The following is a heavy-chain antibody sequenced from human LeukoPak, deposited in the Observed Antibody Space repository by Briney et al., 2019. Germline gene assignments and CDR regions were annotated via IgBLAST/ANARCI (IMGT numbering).Heavy chain of an antibody. CDR2: IYYSGST. CDR3: ARVSPYSSSWYYFDY. V-gene: IGHV4-59*01. D-gene: IGHD6-13*01. CDR1: GGSISSYY. J-gene: IGHJ4*02. Sequence: SETLSLTCTVSGGSISSYYWSWIRQPPGKGLEWIGYIYYSGSTNYNPSLNSRVAISVDTSKNQFSLKLSSVTAADTAVYYCARVSPYSSSWYYFDYWGQGTLVTVSS.